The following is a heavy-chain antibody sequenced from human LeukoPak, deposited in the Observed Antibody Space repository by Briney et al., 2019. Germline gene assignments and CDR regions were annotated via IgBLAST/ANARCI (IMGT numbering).Heavy chain of an antibody. Sequence: SETLSLTCAVYGGSFSGYYWSWIRQPPGKGLEWIGEINHSGSTNYNPSLKSRVTISVDTSKNQFSLKLSSVTAADTAVYYCARGRGGGTIFGVVITPRPFDYWAREPWSPSPQ. D-gene: IGHD3-3*01. J-gene: IGHJ4*02. V-gene: IGHV4-34*01. CDR3: ARGRGGGTIFGVVITPRPFDY. CDR1: GGSFSGYY. CDR2: INHSGST.